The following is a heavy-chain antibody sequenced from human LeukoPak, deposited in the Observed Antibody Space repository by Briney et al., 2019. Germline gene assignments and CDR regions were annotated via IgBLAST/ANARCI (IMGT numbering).Heavy chain of an antibody. CDR2: TYYRSKWYN. V-gene: IGHV6-1*01. CDR1: GDSESSINPA. J-gene: IGHJ6*02. D-gene: IGHD6-13*01. Sequence: SQTLSLTCGISGDSESSINPAGNWIRQSPSRGLEWLGRTYYRSKWYNDYAVSVKSRITINPDTSKNQFSLQLNSVTPEDTAVYYCARDRRPHSTYCYYGKDVWGQGTTVTVSS. CDR3: ARDRRPHSTYCYYGKDV.